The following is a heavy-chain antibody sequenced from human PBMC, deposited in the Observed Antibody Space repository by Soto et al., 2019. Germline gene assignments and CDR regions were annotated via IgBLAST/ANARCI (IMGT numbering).Heavy chain of an antibody. J-gene: IGHJ4*02. D-gene: IGHD6-13*01. CDR2: IYYSGST. Sequence: TLSLTCTVSGGSISSYYWSWIRQPPGKGLEWIGYIYYSGSTNYNPSLKSRVTISVDTSKNQFSLKLSSVTAADTAVYYCARSNIAAAGTFDYWGQGTLVTVSS. CDR1: GGSISSYY. CDR3: ARSNIAAAGTFDY. V-gene: IGHV4-59*01.